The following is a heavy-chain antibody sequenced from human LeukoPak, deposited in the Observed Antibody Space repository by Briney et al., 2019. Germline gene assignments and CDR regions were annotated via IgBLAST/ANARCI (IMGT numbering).Heavy chain of an antibody. Sequence: GASVKVSCKASGYTFINDAISWVRQAPGQGLERIGWISAYNGNTNYAQNLQDRLNLTRDTSTGTVYMELRGLRSDDTAVYYCARARVGITGNWFDPWCQGTLVTVSS. D-gene: IGHD1-26*01. CDR1: GYTFINDA. CDR3: ARARVGITGNWFDP. CDR2: ISAYNGNT. V-gene: IGHV1-18*01. J-gene: IGHJ5*02.